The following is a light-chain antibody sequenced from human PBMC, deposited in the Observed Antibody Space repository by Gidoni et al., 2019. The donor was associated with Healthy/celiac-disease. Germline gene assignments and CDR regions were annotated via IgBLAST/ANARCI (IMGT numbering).Light chain of an antibody. CDR2: DAS. V-gene: IGKV1-33*01. CDR3: QQYDNLLT. J-gene: IGKJ4*01. Sequence: IQLTHSPSSLPASVGDRVTITCQASQDISNYLNWYQQKPGKAPKLLIYDASNLETGVPSRFSGSGSGTDFTFTISSLQPEDIATYYCQQYDNLLTFGGGTKVEIK. CDR1: QDISNY.